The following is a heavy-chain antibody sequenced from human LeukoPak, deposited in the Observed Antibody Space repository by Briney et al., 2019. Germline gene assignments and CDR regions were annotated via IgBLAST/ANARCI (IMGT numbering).Heavy chain of an antibody. CDR2: ISAYNGNT. CDR1: GYTFTSYG. Sequence: ASVKVSCKASGYTFTSYGISWVRQAPGQGLEWMGWISAYNGNTNYAQKLQGRVTMTTDTSTSTAYMELRSLRSDDTAVYYCARVGVPAAIRDYYYYMDVWGKGTTVTVSS. V-gene: IGHV1-18*01. CDR3: ARVGVPAAIRDYYYYMDV. D-gene: IGHD2-2*01. J-gene: IGHJ6*03.